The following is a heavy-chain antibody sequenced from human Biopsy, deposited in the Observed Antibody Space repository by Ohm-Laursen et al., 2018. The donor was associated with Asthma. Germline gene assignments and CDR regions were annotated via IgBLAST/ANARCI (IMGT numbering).Heavy chain of an antibody. V-gene: IGHV3-30-3*01. CDR2: GGSYYDGGLK. D-gene: IGHD3-3*01. CDR1: GFTFSDYY. Sequence: SLRLSCAAAGFTFSDYYMSWVRQAPGKGLEWVAVGGSYYDGGLKYYADSVNGRFTVSRDDSKNTLYLQMNSLRPDDTAVYYCARDVMEWYLPAFDFWGQGTLVTVSS. CDR3: ARDVMEWYLPAFDF. J-gene: IGHJ4*02.